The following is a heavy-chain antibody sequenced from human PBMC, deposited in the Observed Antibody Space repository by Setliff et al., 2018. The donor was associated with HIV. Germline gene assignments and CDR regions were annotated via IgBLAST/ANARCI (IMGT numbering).Heavy chain of an antibody. V-gene: IGHV3-7*03. J-gene: IGHJ5*02. CDR3: ANLWEVGA. D-gene: IGHD1-26*01. CDR1: GFTFSNFW. Sequence: PGGSLRLSCAASGFTFSNFWMDWVRQAPGKGLEWVATIKKDGSEIYYVVSVKGRFTISRDNARTSLYLEMSSLRAEDTAVYLCANLWEVGAWGQGTLVTVSS. CDR2: IKKDGSEI.